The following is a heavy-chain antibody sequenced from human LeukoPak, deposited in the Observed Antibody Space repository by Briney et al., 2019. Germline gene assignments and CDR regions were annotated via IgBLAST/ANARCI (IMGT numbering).Heavy chain of an antibody. Sequence: SETLSLTCTVSGGSISIYYWSWIRQPPGKGLEWIGYIYYSGSTNYNPSLKSRVTISVDTSKNQFSLKLSSVTAADTAVYYYARDGRRGPQDYFDYWGQGTLVTVSS. CDR1: GGSISIYY. CDR2: IYYSGST. V-gene: IGHV4-59*01. D-gene: IGHD3-10*01. CDR3: ARDGRRGPQDYFDY. J-gene: IGHJ4*02.